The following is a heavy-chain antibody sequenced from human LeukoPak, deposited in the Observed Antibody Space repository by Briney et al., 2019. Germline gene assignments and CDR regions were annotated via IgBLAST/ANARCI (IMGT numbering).Heavy chain of an antibody. Sequence: ASVKVSCKASGGTFSSYAISWVRQAPGQGLEWMGGIIPIFGTANYAQKFQGRVTITTDESTSTAYMELSSLRSEDTAVYYCAIMGYGAGYCSSTSCLDYWGQGTLVTVSS. D-gene: IGHD2-2*01. CDR2: IIPIFGTA. V-gene: IGHV1-69*05. CDR3: AIMGYGAGYCSSTSCLDY. CDR1: GGTFSSYA. J-gene: IGHJ4*02.